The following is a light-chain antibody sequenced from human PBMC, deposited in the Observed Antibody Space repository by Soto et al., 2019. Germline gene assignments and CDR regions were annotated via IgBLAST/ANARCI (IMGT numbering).Light chain of an antibody. CDR2: GTS. CDR3: QQYGSSALT. V-gene: IGKV3-20*01. Sequence: EIVLTQSPGTLSLSPGERATLSCRASQSVSSSYLVWYQQRPGQPPRLLIYGTSNRAAGIPDRFTGTGSGRDFTLTIYRLEPEDSAVYYCQQYGSSALTFGGVTKVEIK. J-gene: IGKJ4*01. CDR1: QSVSSSY.